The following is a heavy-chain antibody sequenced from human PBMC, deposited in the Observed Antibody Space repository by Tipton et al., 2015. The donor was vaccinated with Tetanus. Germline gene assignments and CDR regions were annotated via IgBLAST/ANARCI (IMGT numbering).Heavy chain of an antibody. CDR1: GGTFSSYA. Sequence: SGAEVKVSCKASGGTFSSYAISWVRQAPGQGLEWMGGIIPIFGTANYAQKLQGRVTITADESTSTAYMELSSLRSEDTAVYYCATKGSSGYYPYYYYYYGMDVWGQGTTVTVSS. CDR2: IIPIFGTA. D-gene: IGHD3-22*01. V-gene: IGHV1-69*01. CDR3: ATKGSSGYYPYYYYYYGMDV. J-gene: IGHJ6*02.